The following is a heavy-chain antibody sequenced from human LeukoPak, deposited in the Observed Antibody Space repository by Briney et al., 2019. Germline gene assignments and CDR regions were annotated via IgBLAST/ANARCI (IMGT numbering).Heavy chain of an antibody. V-gene: IGHV4-59*08. CDR2: IYYSGST. CDR1: GGSISPYY. CDR3: ARTGYFGSGPFDY. D-gene: IGHD3-10*01. Sequence: PSETLSLTCSVSGGSISPYYWSWIRQPPGKGLEWIGYIYYSGSTNYNPSLKSRVTISVDTSKKQFSLKLNSVTAADTAVYYCARTGYFGSGPFDYWGHGTLVTVSS. J-gene: IGHJ4*01.